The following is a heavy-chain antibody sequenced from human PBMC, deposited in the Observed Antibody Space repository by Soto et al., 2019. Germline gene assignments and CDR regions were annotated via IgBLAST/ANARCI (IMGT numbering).Heavy chain of an antibody. CDR3: VRCSYYDDSSDYYHY. CDR1: GGSITSSSYY. Sequence: SETLSLTCTVSGGSITSSSYYWGWIRQPPGKGLEWIGSIYYSGRAYYSPSLKSRVTISVDTSKNQFSLKLSSVTAADTAVYYCVRCSYYDDSSDYYHYSSQGTLVTVSS. CDR2: IYYSGRA. D-gene: IGHD3-22*01. J-gene: IGHJ4*02. V-gene: IGHV4-39*01.